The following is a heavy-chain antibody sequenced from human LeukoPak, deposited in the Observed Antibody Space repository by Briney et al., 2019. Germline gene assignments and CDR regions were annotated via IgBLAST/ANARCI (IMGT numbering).Heavy chain of an antibody. V-gene: IGHV4-34*01. J-gene: IGHJ6*02. CDR2: INHNGST. CDR3: ARGFLGLNRGV. CDR1: GGSFSGYY. Sequence: SETQSLICGVSGGSFSGYYWNWIRQAPGKGLEWIGEINHNGSTSSNPSLKSRVTISVDTSRSRFSLKLNSATAADTAVYYCARGFLGLNRGVWGQGTTVTVSS. D-gene: IGHD1-26*01.